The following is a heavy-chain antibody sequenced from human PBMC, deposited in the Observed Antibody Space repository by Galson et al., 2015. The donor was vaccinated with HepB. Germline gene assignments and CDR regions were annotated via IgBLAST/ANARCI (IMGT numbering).Heavy chain of an antibody. V-gene: IGHV5-51*01. J-gene: IGHJ3*01. CDR3: AKHGATSSWYGNAFEV. Sequence: QSGAEVKKPGESLKISCKASGYSFASYWIDWVRQMPGKGLEWMGIISPGDSHTRYSPSFQGQVTISVDKSISTAYLQWSSLKASDTAMYYCAKHGATSSWYGNAFEVWGQGTMVTVSS. CDR2: ISPGDSHT. D-gene: IGHD6-13*01. CDR1: GYSFASYW.